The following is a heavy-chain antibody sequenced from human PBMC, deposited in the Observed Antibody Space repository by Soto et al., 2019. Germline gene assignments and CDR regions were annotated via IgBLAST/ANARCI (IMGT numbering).Heavy chain of an antibody. V-gene: IGHV4-59*01. Sequence: SESLSLTCRISGGSIFNYFWRWIRQSPGKRLEWIGDISHTGQTNYNPSLKSRVTLSVDITENELSLTLASVPPADSALYFCARENSNIYDRHFRFDTWGQGTLVTVSS. CDR3: ARENSNIYDRHFRFDT. CDR1: GGSIFNYF. D-gene: IGHD3-16*01. CDR2: ISHTGQT. J-gene: IGHJ5*02.